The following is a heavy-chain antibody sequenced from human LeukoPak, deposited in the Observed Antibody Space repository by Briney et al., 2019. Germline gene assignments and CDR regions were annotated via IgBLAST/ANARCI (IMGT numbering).Heavy chain of an antibody. D-gene: IGHD3-3*01. CDR1: GFTFDDYG. CDR2: INWNGGST. Sequence: PGGSLRLSCAASGFTFDDYGMSWVRQAPGKGLEWVSGINWNGGSTGYADSVKGRFTISRDNAKNSLYLQTNSLRAEDTALYYCATESVTIFGVGTYFDYWGQGTLVTVSS. V-gene: IGHV3-20*04. CDR3: ATESVTIFGVGTYFDY. J-gene: IGHJ4*02.